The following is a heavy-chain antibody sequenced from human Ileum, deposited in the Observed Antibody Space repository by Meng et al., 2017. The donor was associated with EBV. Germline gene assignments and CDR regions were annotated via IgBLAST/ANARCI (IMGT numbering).Heavy chain of an antibody. Sequence: QVKVVESGVVVVQPGRSLRLSCVVSGLTFRKQIIPWIRQAPGEGLDWVAVISSENYTYYSDSVKGRFTITRDNSANTVYLQMDNLGPQDTALYFCTRQGRDLWGQGTLVTVSS. CDR3: TRQGRDL. V-gene: IGHV3-30*03. CDR1: GLTFRKQI. J-gene: IGHJ4*02. CDR2: ISSENYT.